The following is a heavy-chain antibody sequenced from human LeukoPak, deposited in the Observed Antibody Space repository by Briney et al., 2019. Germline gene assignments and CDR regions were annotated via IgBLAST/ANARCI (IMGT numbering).Heavy chain of an antibody. CDR3: AILTGYYAYDY. D-gene: IGHD3-9*01. Sequence: GGSLRLSCAASGFTFSSYWMSWVRQAPGKGLEWVANIKQDGSEKYYVDSVKGRFTISRDNAKNSLYLQMNSLRAEDTAVYYCAILTGYYAYDYWGQGTLVTVSS. J-gene: IGHJ4*02. V-gene: IGHV3-7*01. CDR2: IKQDGSEK. CDR1: GFTFSSYW.